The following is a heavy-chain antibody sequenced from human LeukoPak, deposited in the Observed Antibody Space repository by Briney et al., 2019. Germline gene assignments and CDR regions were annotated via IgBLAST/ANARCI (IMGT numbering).Heavy chain of an antibody. Sequence: ASVKVSCKAYGYTFTSYGISWLRQAPGQGLEWMGWISAYNGNTNYAQKLQGRVTMTTDTSTSTAYMELRSLRSDDTAVYYCARWVVATSFDYWGQGTLVTVSS. CDR1: GYTFTSYG. J-gene: IGHJ4*02. V-gene: IGHV1-18*01. CDR3: ARWVVATSFDY. D-gene: IGHD5-12*01. CDR2: ISAYNGNT.